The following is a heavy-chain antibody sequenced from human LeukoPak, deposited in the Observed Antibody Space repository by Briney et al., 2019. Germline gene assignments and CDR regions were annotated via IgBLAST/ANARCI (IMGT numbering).Heavy chain of an antibody. J-gene: IGHJ4*02. CDR1: GFTFSSYW. D-gene: IGHD5-24*01. CDR2: IKQDGSEK. CDR3: ARDPPAVAINTYG. V-gene: IGHV3-7*01. Sequence: GGSLRLSCAASGFTFSSYWMSWVRQAPGKGLEWVANIKQDGSEKYYVDSVKGRFTISRDNAKDSLYLQMNSLKAEDTAVYYCARDPPAVAINTYGWGQGTLVTVSS.